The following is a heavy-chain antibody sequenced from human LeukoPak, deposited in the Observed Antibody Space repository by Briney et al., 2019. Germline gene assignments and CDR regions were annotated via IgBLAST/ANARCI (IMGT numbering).Heavy chain of an antibody. CDR3: ACTRDDYDFWSGYYTHTVFDY. D-gene: IGHD3-3*01. J-gene: IGHJ4*02. CDR1: GGSISSSSYY. Sequence: TSETLSLTCTVSGGSISSSSYYWGWIRQPPGKGLEWIGSIYYSGSTYYNPSLKSRVTISVDTSKNQFSLKLSSVTAADTAVYYCACTRDDYDFWSGYYTHTVFDYWGQGTLVTVSS. CDR2: IYYSGST. V-gene: IGHV4-39*01.